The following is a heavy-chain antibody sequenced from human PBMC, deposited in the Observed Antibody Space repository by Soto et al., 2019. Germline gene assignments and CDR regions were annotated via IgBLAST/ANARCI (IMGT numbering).Heavy chain of an antibody. CDR3: ARGGGVGVAGSAAFDM. CDR2: INPATGAA. V-gene: IGHV1-2*02. D-gene: IGHD3-3*01. J-gene: IGHJ3*02. Sequence: QLHLVQSGAVVKKPGASVTVSCSASGYPVTAYYMRWVRQAPGRGREWMGGINPATGAAKYTQTFQGRVTMTRDTSTSTVFMELSGLTSEDTAVFYCARGGGVGVAGSAAFDMWGQGTLVTVSS. CDR1: GYPVTAYY.